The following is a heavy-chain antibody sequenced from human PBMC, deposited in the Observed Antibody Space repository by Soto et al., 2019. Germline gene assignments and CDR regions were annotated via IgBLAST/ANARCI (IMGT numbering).Heavy chain of an antibody. CDR3: ARLTSGPVYFDY. V-gene: IGHV4-31*03. Sequence: QVQLQESGPGLVKPSQTLSLTCTVSGGSVSSGGYYWSWIRQHPGKGLEWIGYIYYSGSTYYNPSLKSRVTISVDTSKNQFSLKLSSVTAADTAVYYCARLTSGPVYFDYWGQGTLVTVSS. CDR2: IYYSGST. J-gene: IGHJ4*02. D-gene: IGHD3-10*01. CDR1: GGSVSSGGYY.